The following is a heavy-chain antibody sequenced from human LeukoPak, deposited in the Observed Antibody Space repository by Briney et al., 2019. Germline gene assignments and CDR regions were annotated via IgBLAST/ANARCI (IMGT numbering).Heavy chain of an antibody. CDR3: ARGSVSTGTSPRFDP. J-gene: IGHJ5*02. CDR1: GFTFSSYS. D-gene: IGHD2-8*02. CDR2: ISSSSSYI. V-gene: IGHV3-21*01. Sequence: GGSLRLSCAASGFTFSSYSMNWVRQAPGKGLEWVSSISSSSSYIYYADSAKGRFTISRDNAKNSLYLQMNSLRAEDTAVYYCARGSVSTGTSPRFDPWGQGTLVTVSS.